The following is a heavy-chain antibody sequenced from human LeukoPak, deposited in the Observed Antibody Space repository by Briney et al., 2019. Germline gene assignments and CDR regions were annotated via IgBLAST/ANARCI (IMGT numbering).Heavy chain of an antibody. V-gene: IGHV3-30*18. Sequence: GGSLRLSCAASGFTFSSYSMNWVRQAPGKGLEWVAVISYDGSNKYYADSVKGRFTISRDNSKNTLYLQMNSLRAEDTAVYYCAKLPWGDHDLFDYWGQGILVTVSS. CDR2: ISYDGSNK. CDR1: GFTFSSYS. CDR3: AKLPWGDHDLFDY. J-gene: IGHJ4*02. D-gene: IGHD2-21*02.